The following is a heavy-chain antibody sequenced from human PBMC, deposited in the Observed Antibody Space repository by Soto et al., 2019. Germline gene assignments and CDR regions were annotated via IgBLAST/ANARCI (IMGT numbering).Heavy chain of an antibody. V-gene: IGHV4-61*08. CDR2: IYYSGST. J-gene: IGHJ4*02. CDR3: AREGGYSYGYVRYFDY. CDR1: GGSISNGDYY. Sequence: SETLSLTCTVSGGSISNGDYYWSWVRQPPGKGLEWIGYIYYSGSTNYNPSLKSRVTISVDTSKNQFSLKLSSVTAADTAVYYCAREGGYSYGYVRYFDYWGQGTLVTVSS. D-gene: IGHD5-18*01.